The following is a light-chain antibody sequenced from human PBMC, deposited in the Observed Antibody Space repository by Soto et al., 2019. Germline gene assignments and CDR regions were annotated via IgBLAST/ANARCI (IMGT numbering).Light chain of an antibody. CDR1: SGHSNYA. J-gene: IGLJ1*01. CDR2: VNSDGSH. Sequence: QLVLTQSPSASASLGASVKLTCTLSSGHSNYAIAWHQQQPEKGPWYLMKVNSDGSHRKGDGIPDRFSGSSSGAQRYLTISSLQSEDEADYYCQTWGTGIRVFGTGTKVTVL. V-gene: IGLV4-69*01. CDR3: QTWGTGIRV.